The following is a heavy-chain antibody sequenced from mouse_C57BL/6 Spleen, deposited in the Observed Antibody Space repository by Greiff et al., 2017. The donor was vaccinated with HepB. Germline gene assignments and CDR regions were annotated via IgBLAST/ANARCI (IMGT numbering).Heavy chain of an antibody. CDR3: VRQGELGLGVSWFAY. CDR2: IRSKSNNYAT. CDR1: GFSFNTYA. D-gene: IGHD4-1*01. J-gene: IGHJ3*01. V-gene: IGHV10-1*01. Sequence: EVQLVESGGGLVQPKGSLKLSCAASGFSFNTYAMNWVRQAPGKGLEWVARIRSKSNNYATYYADSVKDRFTISRDDSESMLYLQMNNLKTEDTAMYYCVRQGELGLGVSWFAYWGQGTLVTVSA.